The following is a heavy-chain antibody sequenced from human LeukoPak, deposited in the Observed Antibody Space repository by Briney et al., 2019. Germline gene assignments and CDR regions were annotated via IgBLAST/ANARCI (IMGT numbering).Heavy chain of an antibody. D-gene: IGHD6-6*01. V-gene: IGHV3-30*03. CDR2: ISYDGSNE. CDR3: AREGKYTDAFDI. CDR1: GLTFSSFG. Sequence: GGSLRLSCAASGLTFSSFGMHWVRQAPGKGLEWVAVISYDGSNEYYADSVKGRFTISRDNSKNTLHLQMNSLRAEDTAVYYCAREGKYTDAFDIWGQGTMVTVSS. J-gene: IGHJ3*02.